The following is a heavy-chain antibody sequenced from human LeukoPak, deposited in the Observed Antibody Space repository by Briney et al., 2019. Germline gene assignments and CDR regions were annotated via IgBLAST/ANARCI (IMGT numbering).Heavy chain of an antibody. J-gene: IGHJ4*02. V-gene: IGHV3-48*03. CDR1: GFILSSYE. Sequence: GRSLRPSRAASGFILSSYEMNWVRQAPRKGLEWVSYISSSGSTIYHADSLNGRFTISRENAKNSLYLQMNSLRAEDTAVYYCARVWDSGYYGYFDYWGREPWSPSPQ. CDR2: ISSSGSTI. CDR3: ARVWDSGYYGYFDY. D-gene: IGHD3-22*01.